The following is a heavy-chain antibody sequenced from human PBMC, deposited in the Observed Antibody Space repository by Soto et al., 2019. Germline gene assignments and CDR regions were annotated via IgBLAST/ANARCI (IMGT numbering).Heavy chain of an antibody. D-gene: IGHD2-2*01. CDR2: IIPILGIA. Sequence: RASVKVSCKASGGTFSSYTISWVRQAPGQGLEWMGRIIPILGIANYAQKFQGRVTITADKSTSTAYMELSSLRSEDTAVYYCARHCSSTSCQDYWGQGTLVTVSS. CDR3: ARHCSSTSCQDY. CDR1: GGTFSSYT. J-gene: IGHJ4*02. V-gene: IGHV1-69*02.